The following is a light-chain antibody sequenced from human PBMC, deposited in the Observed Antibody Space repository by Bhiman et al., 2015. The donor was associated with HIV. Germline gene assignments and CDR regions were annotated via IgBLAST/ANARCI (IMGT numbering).Light chain of an antibody. CDR2: GNI. Sequence: QSVLTQPPSVSGAPGQRVTISCSGSSSNIGAGYDVHWYQQLPGTAPKLLIYGNINRPSGVSNRFSGSKSDNTASLTISGLQAEDEGGYYCGTWDSSLNAGVFGGGTKLTVL. CDR1: SSNIGAGYD. CDR3: GTWDSSLNAGV. V-gene: IGLV1-40*01. J-gene: IGLJ3*02.